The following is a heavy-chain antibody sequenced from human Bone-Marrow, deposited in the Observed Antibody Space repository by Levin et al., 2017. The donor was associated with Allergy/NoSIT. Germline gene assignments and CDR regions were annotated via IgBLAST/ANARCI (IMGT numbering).Heavy chain of an antibody. D-gene: IGHD5-24*01. V-gene: IGHV3-53*01. CDR3: ARGSRDGANFFEY. CDR2: LYTAGST. CDR1: GLTVSGNF. J-gene: IGHJ4*02. Sequence: PGGSLRLSCAASGLTVSGNFMSWVRQAPGKGLEWVSALYTAGSTFYAESVKGRFTISRDNSKNTLYLEMNRLRADDTAVYYCARGSRDGANFFEYWGQGTLVTVSS.